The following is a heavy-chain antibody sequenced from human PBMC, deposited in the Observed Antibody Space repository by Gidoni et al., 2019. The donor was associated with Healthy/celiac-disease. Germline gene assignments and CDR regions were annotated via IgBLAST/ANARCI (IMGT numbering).Heavy chain of an antibody. CDR2: ISGSGGST. CDR1: GFTFSSYA. CDR3: AKDLSGLGIAAAGPFDY. D-gene: IGHD6-13*01. V-gene: IGHV3-23*01. J-gene: IGHJ4*02. Sequence: EVQLLESGGGLVQPGGSLRLSCAASGFTFSSYAMSWVRQAPGKGLEWVSAISGSGGSTYYADSVKGRFTISRDNSKNTLYLQMNSLRAEDTAVYYCAKDLSGLGIAAAGPFDYWGQGTLVTVSS.